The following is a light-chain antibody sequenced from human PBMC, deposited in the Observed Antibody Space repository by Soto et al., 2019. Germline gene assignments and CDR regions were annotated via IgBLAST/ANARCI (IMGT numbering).Light chain of an antibody. CDR1: QSVSTK. J-gene: IGKJ5*01. CDR2: GAS. Sequence: ILMTQSPATLSVSPGETATLSCRASQSVSTKLAWYQQKPGQAPRLLINGASTRATGVPSRFSATVSGTEFSLTITSLQPEDFATYYCQQLFDSPITFGQGTRLEI. CDR3: QQLFDSPIT. V-gene: IGKV3-15*01.